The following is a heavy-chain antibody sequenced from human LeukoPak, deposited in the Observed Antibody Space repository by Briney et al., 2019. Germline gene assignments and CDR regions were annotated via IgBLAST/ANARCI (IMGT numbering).Heavy chain of an antibody. CDR3: ARRQQLVNFDY. V-gene: IGHV1-69*05. CDR1: GGTFSSYA. J-gene: IGHJ4*02. D-gene: IGHD6-13*01. CDR2: IIPIFGTA. Sequence: SVKVSCKASGGTFSSYAISWVRQAPGQGLEWMGGIIPIFGTANYAQKFQGRVTITTDESTSTAYMELSRLRSDDTAVYYCARRQQLVNFDYWGQGTLVTVSS.